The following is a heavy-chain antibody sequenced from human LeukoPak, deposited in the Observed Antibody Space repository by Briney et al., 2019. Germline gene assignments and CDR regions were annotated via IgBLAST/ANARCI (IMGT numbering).Heavy chain of an antibody. J-gene: IGHJ4*02. CDR2: IKQDGSEK. D-gene: IGHD3-3*01. V-gene: IGHV3-7*04. CDR1: GFTFGTYW. CDR3: AGGVFGVVIDY. Sequence: GGSLRLSCAASGFTFGTYWMSWVRQAPGKGLEWVANIKQDGSEKYYVDSVKGRFTISRDNAKNSLYLQMDSLRAEDTAVYYCAGGVFGVVIDYWGQGTLVTVSS.